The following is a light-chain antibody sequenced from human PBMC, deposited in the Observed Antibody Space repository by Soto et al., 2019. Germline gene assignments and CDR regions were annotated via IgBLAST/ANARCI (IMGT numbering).Light chain of an antibody. V-gene: IGLV2-11*02. CDR3: CSYVGSYV. J-gene: IGLJ1*01. CDR2: DVS. Sequence: QSALTQPRSVSGSPGQSVTISCTGTSSDVGGHNYVSWYQQYTGKAPKLMIYDVSKRPSWVPDRFSGSKSGNTASLTISWLQAEDEADYYCCSYVGSYVFGSGTKLTVL. CDR1: SSDVGGHNY.